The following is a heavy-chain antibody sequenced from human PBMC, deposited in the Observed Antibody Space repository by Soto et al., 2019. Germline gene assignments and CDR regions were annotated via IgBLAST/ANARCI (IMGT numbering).Heavy chain of an antibody. CDR1: GFSLSTSGMS. V-gene: IGHV2-70*01. J-gene: IGHJ6*02. CDR2: IDWDDEK. D-gene: IGHD3-9*01. CDR3: ARTPIRYLDSYYNMDV. Sequence: SGPSLVNPPQTLTLTCTFSGFSLSTSGMSVTWIRQPPGKALEWLALIDWDDEKYFSTSLKTRLTISKDTSKNQVVLTMTNMDPVDTATYYCARTPIRYLDSYYNMDVWGQGTTVPVSS.